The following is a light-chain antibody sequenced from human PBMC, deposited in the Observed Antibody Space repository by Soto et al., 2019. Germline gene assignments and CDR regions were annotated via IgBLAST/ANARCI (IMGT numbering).Light chain of an antibody. J-gene: IGLJ1*01. V-gene: IGLV2-14*01. Sequence: QSALTQPPSASGSPGQSITISCTGTSSDVGGYNYVSWYQQHPGKAPKLMIYEVSKRPSGVPDRFSGSKSGNTASLTISGLQTEDVANYYCYTYTATSTPYVFGTGTKVTVL. CDR1: SSDVGGYNY. CDR3: YTYTATSTPYV. CDR2: EVS.